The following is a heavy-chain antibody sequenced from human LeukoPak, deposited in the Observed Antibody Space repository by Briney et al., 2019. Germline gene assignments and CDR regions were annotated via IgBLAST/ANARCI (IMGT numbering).Heavy chain of an antibody. CDR3: AKVASGKQPHPDAFDI. CDR1: GFTLVNYA. J-gene: IGHJ3*02. D-gene: IGHD3-3*01. V-gene: IGHV3-23*01. CDR2: ISVDGGST. Sequence: PGGSLRLSCAASGFTLVNYAMTWVRQAPGKGLEWVSAISVDGGSTYYADSVKGRFTISRDNSKNTLYLQMNSLRAEDTAVYYCAKVASGKQPHPDAFDIWGQGTMVTVSS.